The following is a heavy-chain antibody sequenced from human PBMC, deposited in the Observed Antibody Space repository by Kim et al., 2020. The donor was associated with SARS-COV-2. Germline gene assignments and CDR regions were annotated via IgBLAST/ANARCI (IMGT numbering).Heavy chain of an antibody. Sequence: STYYADSVKGRFTIPRDDSKTTVYLQMNSLRAEDTAVYFCAREPSTYFDYWGQGTLVTVSS. CDR2: ST. CDR3: AREPSTYFDY. V-gene: IGHV3-66*01. J-gene: IGHJ4*02.